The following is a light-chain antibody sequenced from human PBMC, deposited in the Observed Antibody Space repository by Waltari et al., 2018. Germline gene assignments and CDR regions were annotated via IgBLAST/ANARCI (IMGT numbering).Light chain of an antibody. J-gene: IGKJ1*01. V-gene: IGKV3-20*01. CDR3: QHYLRLPVT. Sequence: EIVLTQSPGTLSLYLGERATVSCRASQSVSRALAWYQQKPGQAPRLLTYGASTRATGIPDRFSGSGSGTDFSLTISRLEPDDFAVYYCQHYLRLPVTFGQGTTVEI. CDR2: GAS. CDR1: QSVSRA.